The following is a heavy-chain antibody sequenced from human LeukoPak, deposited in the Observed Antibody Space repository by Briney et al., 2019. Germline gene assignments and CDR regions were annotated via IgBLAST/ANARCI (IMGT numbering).Heavy chain of an antibody. Sequence: GGSLRLSCAASGFTFDDYGMSWVRQAPEKGLEWVSLISWDGGSTYYADSVKGRFTISRDNSKNSLYLQMNSLRTEDTALYYCAKGSGGYDYLGYWGQGTLVTVSS. CDR3: AKGSGGYDYLGY. CDR1: GFTFDDYG. J-gene: IGHJ4*02. D-gene: IGHD5-12*01. CDR2: ISWDGGST. V-gene: IGHV3-43*01.